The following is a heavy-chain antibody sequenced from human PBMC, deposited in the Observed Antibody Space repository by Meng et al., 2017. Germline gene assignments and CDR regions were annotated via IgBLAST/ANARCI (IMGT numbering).Heavy chain of an antibody. CDR1: GDSVTSNSAA. CDR3: ARGSYSFDS. D-gene: IGHD1-26*01. Sequence: QLRTSGPGLLRPSRTLSVIVAISGDSVTSNSAAWNWIRQSPSRGLEWLGRSYYRSKWYHDYAESVKSRISIDPDTSKNQFSLQLRSVTPEDSAVYYCARGSYSFDSWGQRTLVTVSS. CDR2: SYYRSKWYH. V-gene: IGHV6-1*01. J-gene: IGHJ4*02.